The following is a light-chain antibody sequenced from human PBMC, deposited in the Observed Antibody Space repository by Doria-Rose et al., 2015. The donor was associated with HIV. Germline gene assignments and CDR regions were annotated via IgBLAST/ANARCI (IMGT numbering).Light chain of an antibody. CDR1: QGISSY. Sequence: IRMTQSPSSLSASTGDRGTITCRASQGISSYLAWYQQKPGKAPKLLIYAASTLQSGVPSRFSGSGSGTDFTLTISCLQSEDFAAYYCQQYYSYPRTFGQGTKLEIK. V-gene: IGKV1-8*01. CDR3: QQYYSYPRT. J-gene: IGKJ2*01. CDR2: AAS.